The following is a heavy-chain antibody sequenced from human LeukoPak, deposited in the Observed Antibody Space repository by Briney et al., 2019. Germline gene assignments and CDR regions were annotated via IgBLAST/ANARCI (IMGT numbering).Heavy chain of an antibody. J-gene: IGHJ6*02. V-gene: IGHV4-59*12. CDR1: GGSMTRYY. Sequence: SETLSLACTVSGGSMTRYYWNWVRQPPGKELEWIGYIYYSGSTSYNPSLKSRVTMSIDTSKNQFSLKLSSLTAADTAVYYCARGCSSTSCWLRMDVWGQGTTVTVSS. D-gene: IGHD2-2*01. CDR3: ARGCSSTSCWLRMDV. CDR2: IYYSGST.